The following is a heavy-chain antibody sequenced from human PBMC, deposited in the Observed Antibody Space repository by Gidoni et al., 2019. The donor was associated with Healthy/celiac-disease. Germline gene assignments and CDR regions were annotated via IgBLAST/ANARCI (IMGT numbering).Heavy chain of an antibody. CDR3: ARQPRGYYGSGIYYYYYMDV. V-gene: IGHV4-39*01. J-gene: IGHJ6*03. D-gene: IGHD3-10*01. CDR1: GGPIRRSRYY. Sequence: QLQLQESGPGLVKPSETLSLTCTVSGGPIRRSRYYWGWIRQPPGKGLEWIGSIYYSGSTYYNPSLKSRVTISVDTSKNQFSLKLSSVTAADTAVYYCARQPRGYYGSGIYYYYYMDVWGKGTTVTVSS. CDR2: IYYSGST.